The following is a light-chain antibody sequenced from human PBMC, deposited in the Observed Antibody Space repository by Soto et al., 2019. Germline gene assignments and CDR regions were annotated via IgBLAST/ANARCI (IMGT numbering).Light chain of an antibody. V-gene: IGKV3-20*01. CDR3: QHYGSLVLT. CDR2: GAS. J-gene: IGKJ4*01. Sequence: EIVLTQSPGTLSVSPGERATLTCRASQSVISTYLAWYQQKPGQAPRLLIYGASSRDTGIPDRFSGSGSGTDFTLTISRLEPEDFAVYYCQHYGSLVLTFGGGTKVEIK. CDR1: QSVISTY.